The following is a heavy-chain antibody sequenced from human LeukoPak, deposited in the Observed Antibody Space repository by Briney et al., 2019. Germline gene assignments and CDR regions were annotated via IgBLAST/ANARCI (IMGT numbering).Heavy chain of an antibody. CDR3: ARHTALVVVAARDAFDI. CDR2: IYYSGST. Sequence: GSLRLSCAASGFTFSSYAMSWIRQPPGKGLEWIGYIYYSGSTNYNPSLKSRVTISVDTSKNQFSLKLSSVTAADTAVYYCARHTALVVVAARDAFDIWGQGTMVTVSS. V-gene: IGHV4-59*08. D-gene: IGHD2-15*01. CDR1: GFTFSSYA. J-gene: IGHJ3*02.